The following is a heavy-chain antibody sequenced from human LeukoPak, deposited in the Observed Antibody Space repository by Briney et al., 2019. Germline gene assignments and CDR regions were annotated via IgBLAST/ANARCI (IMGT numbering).Heavy chain of an antibody. J-gene: IGHJ6*03. CDR3: ARVRGYYYMDV. CDR2: ISTSGGTT. V-gene: IGHV3-48*03. CDR1: GFTFSSYE. Sequence: PGESLRLSCAGSGFTFSSYEMSWVRQAPGKGLEWVSYISTSGGTTYYADSVKGRFTISRDIAENSLYLQMNSLRGEDTAVYYCARVRGYYYMDVWGKGTTVTVSS. D-gene: IGHD3-10*01.